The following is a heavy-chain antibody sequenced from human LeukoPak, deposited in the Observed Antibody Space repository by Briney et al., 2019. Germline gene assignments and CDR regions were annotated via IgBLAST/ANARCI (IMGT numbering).Heavy chain of an antibody. CDR3: RWSAQQQLAYFDY. J-gene: IGHJ4*02. CDR1: GFTFSSYS. V-gene: IGHV3-21*01. D-gene: IGHD6-13*01. CDR2: ISSSSSYI. Sequence: PGGSLRLSCAASGFTFSSYSMNWVRQAPGKGLEWVSSISSSSSYIYYADSVKGRFTISRDNAKNSLYLQMSSLRAEDTAVYYCRWSAQQQLAYFDYWGQGTLVTVSS.